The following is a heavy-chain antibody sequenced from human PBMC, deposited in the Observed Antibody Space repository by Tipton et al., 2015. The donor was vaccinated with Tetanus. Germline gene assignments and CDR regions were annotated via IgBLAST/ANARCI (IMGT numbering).Heavy chain of an antibody. Sequence: LVKPSETLSLTCSVSGGSINPYYWSWIRQPPGKGLEWIGNIYSSGSTYYNPSLKSRVTISVDTSRNQFSLRLKSVTPADTAMYYCVRGGNFYAMDVWGPGNRVTVSS. CDR2: IYSSGST. V-gene: IGHV4-59*01. D-gene: IGHD3-16*01. CDR3: VRGGNFYAMDV. CDR1: GGSINPYY. J-gene: IGHJ6*02.